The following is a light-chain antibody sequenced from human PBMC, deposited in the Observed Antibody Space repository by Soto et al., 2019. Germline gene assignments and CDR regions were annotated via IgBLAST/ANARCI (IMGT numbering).Light chain of an antibody. CDR1: NIGSKS. J-gene: IGLJ2*01. V-gene: IGLV3-21*04. CDR2: YDS. Sequence: SYELTQPPSVSVAPGKTARITCGGNNIGSKSVHWYQQKPGQAPVLVIYYDSDRPSGIPERFSGSNSGNTATLTISRVEAGYEADYYCQVWDSSSDHDVVFGGGTKLTVL. CDR3: QVWDSSSDHDVV.